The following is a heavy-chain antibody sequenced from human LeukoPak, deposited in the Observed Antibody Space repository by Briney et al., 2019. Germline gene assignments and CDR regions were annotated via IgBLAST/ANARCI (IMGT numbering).Heavy chain of an antibody. D-gene: IGHD3-9*01. CDR3: ARARGYFDWLLSFYFDY. V-gene: IGHV5-51*01. J-gene: IGHJ4*02. CDR2: IYPGDSDT. CDR1: GSGFTSYW. Sequence: GESLKISCKGSGSGFTSYWIGWVRQMPGKGLEWRGIIYPGDSDTRYSPSFQGQVTISADKSISTASLQWSSLKASDTAMYYCARARGYFDWLLSFYFDYWGQGTLVTVSS.